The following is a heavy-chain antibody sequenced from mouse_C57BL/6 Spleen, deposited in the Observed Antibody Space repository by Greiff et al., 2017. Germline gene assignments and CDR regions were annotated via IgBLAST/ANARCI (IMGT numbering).Heavy chain of an antibody. CDR1: GYTFTSYW. CDR3: ARKDYYGFAY. Sequence: QVQLKESGAELVRPGSSVKLSCKASGYTFTSYWMHWVKQRPIQGLEWIGNIDPSDSETHYNPKFKDKATLTVDKSSSAAYMQLSSLTSEDSAVYYCARKDYYGFAYWGQGTLVTVSA. J-gene: IGHJ3*01. D-gene: IGHD1-1*01. V-gene: IGHV1-52*01. CDR2: IDPSDSET.